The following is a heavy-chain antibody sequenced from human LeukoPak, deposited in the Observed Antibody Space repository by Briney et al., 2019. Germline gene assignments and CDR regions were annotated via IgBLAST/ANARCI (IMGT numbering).Heavy chain of an antibody. D-gene: IGHD1-26*01. Sequence: TSETLSLTCTVSGGSISSSSYYWGWTRQPPGKGLEWIGSIYYSGSTYYNPSLKSRVTISVDTSKNQFSLKLSSVTAADTAVYYCASTSPIDAFDIWGQGTMVTVSS. CDR2: IYYSGST. J-gene: IGHJ3*02. CDR3: ASTSPIDAFDI. CDR1: GGSISSSSYY. V-gene: IGHV4-39*01.